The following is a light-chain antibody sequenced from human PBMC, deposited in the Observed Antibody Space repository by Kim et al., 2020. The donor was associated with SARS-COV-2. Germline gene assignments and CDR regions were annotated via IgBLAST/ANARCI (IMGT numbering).Light chain of an antibody. V-gene: IGKV1-39*01. CDR1: QTMSNN. J-gene: IGKJ2*01. CDR2: AGS. Sequence: DIQLTQSPSTLSASVGGRVTITCRASQTMSNNLNWYQQKPGKAPKLLIYAGSNLQSGVTSRFSGSGSGADFTLTISSLQPEDFATYYCQQSYSFPYTFGQGTKLEIK. CDR3: QQSYSFPYT.